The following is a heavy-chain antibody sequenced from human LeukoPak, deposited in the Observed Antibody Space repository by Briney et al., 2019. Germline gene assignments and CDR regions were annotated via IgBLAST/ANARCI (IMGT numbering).Heavy chain of an antibody. Sequence: PSETLTLTCTVSGGSISSYYWSWIRQPPGKGLEWIGYIYYSGSTNYNPSLKSRVTISVDTSKNQFSLKLSSVTAADTAVYYCATELYYGGNLFDYWGQGTLVTVSS. D-gene: IGHD4-23*01. CDR3: ATELYYGGNLFDY. CDR1: GGSISSYY. CDR2: IYYSGST. V-gene: IGHV4-59*01. J-gene: IGHJ4*02.